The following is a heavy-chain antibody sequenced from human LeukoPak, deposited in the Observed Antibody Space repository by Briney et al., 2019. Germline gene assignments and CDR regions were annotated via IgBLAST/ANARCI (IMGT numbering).Heavy chain of an antibody. CDR2: ISAYNGNT. CDR1: GYTFTGYY. V-gene: IGHV1-18*04. J-gene: IGHJ3*02. D-gene: IGHD5-12*01. Sequence: GASVKVSCKASGYTFTGYYMHWVRQAPGQGLEWMGWISAYNGNTNYAQKLQGRVTMTTDTSTSTAYMELRSLRSDDTAVYYCARVPATYAFDIWGQGTMVTVSS. CDR3: ARVPATYAFDI.